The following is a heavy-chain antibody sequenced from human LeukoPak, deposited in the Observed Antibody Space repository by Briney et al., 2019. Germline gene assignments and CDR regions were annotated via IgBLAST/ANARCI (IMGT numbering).Heavy chain of an antibody. CDR1: GGSISSTYYY. CDR3: ASLNNDYLFDFEN. J-gene: IGHJ4*02. D-gene: IGHD4-11*01. Sequence: IPSETLSLTCSVSGGSISSTYYYWGWIRQPPGKGLEWIGSIYFSGNTYYNPSLKSRVTISVDTSENHFSLRLSSVTAADTAVYYCASLNNDYLFDFENWGQGTLVTVSS. CDR2: IYFSGNT. V-gene: IGHV4-39*07.